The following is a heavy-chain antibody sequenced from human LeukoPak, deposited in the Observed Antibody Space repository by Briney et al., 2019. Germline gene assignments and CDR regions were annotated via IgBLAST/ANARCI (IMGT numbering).Heavy chain of an antibody. CDR2: INHSGST. CDR1: GGSISSSSYY. J-gene: IGHJ4*02. CDR3: ARGRLADY. Sequence: SETLSLTCTVSGGSISSSSYYWGWIRQPPGKGLEWIGEINHSGSTNYNPSLKSRVTISVDTSKNQFSLKLSSVTAADTAVYYCARGRLADYWGQGTLVTVSS. V-gene: IGHV4-39*07.